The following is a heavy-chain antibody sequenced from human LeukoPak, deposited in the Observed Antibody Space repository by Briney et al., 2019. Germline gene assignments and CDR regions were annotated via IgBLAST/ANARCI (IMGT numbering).Heavy chain of an antibody. V-gene: IGHV4-59*05. J-gene: IGHJ4*02. CDR3: ARHPIAVAEYFDY. D-gene: IGHD6-19*01. CDR1: GGSISSYY. Sequence: KPSETLSLTCTVSGGSISSYYWSWIRQPPGKGLEWIGSIYYSGSTYYNPSLKSRVTISVDTSKNQFSLKLSSVTAADTAVYYCARHPIAVAEYFDYWGQGTLVTVSS. CDR2: IYYSGST.